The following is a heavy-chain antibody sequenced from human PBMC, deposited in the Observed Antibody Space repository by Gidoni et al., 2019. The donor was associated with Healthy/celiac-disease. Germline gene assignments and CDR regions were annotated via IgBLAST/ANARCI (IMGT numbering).Heavy chain of an antibody. CDR1: GFTFDDYA. Sequence: EVQLVESGGGLVQPGRSLRLSCAASGFTFDDYAMHWVRQAPGKGLEWVSGISWNSGSIGYADSVKGRFTISRDNAKNSLYLQMNSLRAEDTALYYCALSPGSARRGGGRRGYYGMDVWGQGTTVTVSS. CDR2: ISWNSGSI. J-gene: IGHJ6*02. CDR3: ALSPGSARRGGGRRGYYGMDV. D-gene: IGHD3-10*01. V-gene: IGHV3-9*01.